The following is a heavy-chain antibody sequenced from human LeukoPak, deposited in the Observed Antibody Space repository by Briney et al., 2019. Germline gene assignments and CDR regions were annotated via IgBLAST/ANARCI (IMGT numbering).Heavy chain of an antibody. CDR1: GGSISTYY. Sequence: SETLSLTCSVSGGSISTYYWSWIRQPAGRGLEWIGRIYTTGSTNYNPSLESRVTMSVDTSNNQFSLKLSSVTAADTAVYYCARRGLEKSALWFGEGYYYYMDVWGKGTTVTVSS. CDR2: IYTTGST. CDR3: ARRGLEKSALWFGEGYYYYMDV. V-gene: IGHV4-4*07. D-gene: IGHD3-10*01. J-gene: IGHJ6*03.